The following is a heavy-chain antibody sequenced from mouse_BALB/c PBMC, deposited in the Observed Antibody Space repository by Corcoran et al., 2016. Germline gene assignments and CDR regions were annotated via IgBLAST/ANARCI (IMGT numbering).Heavy chain of an antibody. CDR2: INTNTGEP. J-gene: IGHJ4*01. D-gene: IGHD2-3*01. CDR1: GNSLTKHG. V-gene: IGHV9-3-1*01. Sequence: QIQLVQSGPELKKPGETITISCKASGNSLTKHGMNWVKQAPGKDLKWMGWINTNTGEPTYADDFKGRFAFSLETSASTAYLQINNLKNEDTATYFCTDGSYYYIMDFWGQGTSVTVSS. CDR3: TDGSYYYIMDF.